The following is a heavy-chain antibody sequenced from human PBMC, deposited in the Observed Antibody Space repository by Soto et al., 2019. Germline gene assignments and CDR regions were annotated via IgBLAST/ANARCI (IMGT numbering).Heavy chain of an antibody. CDR2: ISAYNGNT. CDR3: ARDHHGDYSSDY. D-gene: IGHD2-21*02. J-gene: IGHJ4*02. V-gene: IGHV1-18*01. Sequence: ASVKVSCKVSGYTLTELSMHWVRQAPGQGLEWMGWISAYNGNTNYAQKLQGRVTMTTDTSTSTAYMELRSLRSDDTAVCYCARDHHGDYSSDYWGQGTLVTVSS. CDR1: GYTLTELS.